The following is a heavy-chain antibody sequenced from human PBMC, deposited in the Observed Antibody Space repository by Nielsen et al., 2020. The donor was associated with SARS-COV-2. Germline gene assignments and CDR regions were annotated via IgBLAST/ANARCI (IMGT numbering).Heavy chain of an antibody. CDR2: VYYTGAT. J-gene: IGHJ3*02. D-gene: IGHD4-17*01. V-gene: IGHV4-59*01. Sequence: SETLSLTCTVSGCSISNYYWAWIRQPPGKALEWIGNVYYTGATNYNPSLKSRVTISLDTSKNQFFLKLTTVTAAYRAVYYCARDYYGDYLDGFDIWGKGTMVTVSS. CDR3: ARDYYGDYLDGFDI. CDR1: GCSISNYY.